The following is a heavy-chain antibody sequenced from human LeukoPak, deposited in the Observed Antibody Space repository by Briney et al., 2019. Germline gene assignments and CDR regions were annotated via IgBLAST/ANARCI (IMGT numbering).Heavy chain of an antibody. CDR1: GFTFSSYG. J-gene: IGHJ3*02. D-gene: IGHD6-13*01. CDR3: ARLSYSSSFKSNAFDI. CDR2: IRYDGSNK. V-gene: IGHV3-30*02. Sequence: GGSLRLSCAASGFTFSSYGMHWVRQAPGKGLEWVAFIRYDGSNKYYADSVKGRFAISRDNAKNSLYLQMNSLRAEDTALYYCARLSYSSSFKSNAFDIWGQGTMVTVPS.